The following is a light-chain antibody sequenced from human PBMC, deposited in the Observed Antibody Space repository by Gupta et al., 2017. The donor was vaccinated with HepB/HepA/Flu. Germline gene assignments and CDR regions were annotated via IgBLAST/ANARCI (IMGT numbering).Light chain of an antibody. CDR2: GAS. CDR1: QSITGY. Sequence: DIKMTQSPSSLSASVGDRVTITCRASQSITGYLNWYQQKPGKAPKLLIYGASSLQSGVPSRFSGSGSGTDFTLTISGLHPEDFATYYCQQSDSIPPTFGGGTXVEIK. J-gene: IGKJ4*01. V-gene: IGKV1-39*01. CDR3: QQSDSIPPT.